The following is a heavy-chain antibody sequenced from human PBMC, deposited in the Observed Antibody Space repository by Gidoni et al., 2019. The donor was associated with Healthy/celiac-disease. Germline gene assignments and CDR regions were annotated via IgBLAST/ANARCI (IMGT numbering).Heavy chain of an antibody. CDR3: ARDPHCGGDCYSGDY. D-gene: IGHD2-21*02. J-gene: IGHJ4*02. Sequence: QGQLLQSGGEVKKAGATVTVPCKAAGTAINGAYMHWVRQAPGQGLEGMGRINRNSCGTNYAQQFQARVPMTRDTSISTAYMVLRRLRSDDTAVYYCARDPHCGGDCYSGDYWGQGTLVTVSS. CDR2: INRNSCGT. CDR1: GTAINGAY. V-gene: IGHV1-2*06.